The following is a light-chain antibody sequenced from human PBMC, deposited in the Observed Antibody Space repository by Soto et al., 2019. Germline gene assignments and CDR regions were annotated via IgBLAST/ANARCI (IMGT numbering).Light chain of an antibody. CDR3: QQYGSSSTWT. CDR2: AAS. J-gene: IGKJ1*01. V-gene: IGKV3-20*01. Sequence: EIVLTQSPGTLSLSPGERATLSCRASQSVSSAYLAWYQHKPGQPPTLLIYAASSRATGIPDRFSGSGSGTDFPLTISRLEPEDFSVYYCQQYGSSSTWTFGQGTKVEIK. CDR1: QSVSSAY.